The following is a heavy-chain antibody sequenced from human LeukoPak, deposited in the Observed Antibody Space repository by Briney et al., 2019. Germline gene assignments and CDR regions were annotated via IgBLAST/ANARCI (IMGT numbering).Heavy chain of an antibody. D-gene: IGHD6-13*01. V-gene: IGHV3-23*01. Sequence: GGSLRLSCAASGFTFSAYAMAWVRQAPGKGLEWVSTSGSGGTTYSADSVKGRFTISRDNSKNILYLQVNSLRAGDTAVYYCAKDQSSSWYGVDYWGQGTLVTVSS. J-gene: IGHJ4*02. CDR1: GFTFSAYA. CDR2: SGSGGTT. CDR3: AKDQSSSWYGVDY.